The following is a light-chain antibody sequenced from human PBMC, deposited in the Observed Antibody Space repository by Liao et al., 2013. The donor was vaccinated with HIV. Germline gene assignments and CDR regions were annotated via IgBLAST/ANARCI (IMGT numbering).Light chain of an antibody. J-gene: IGLJ2*01. V-gene: IGLV3-21*01. CDR1: NIGSKS. CDR2: YDS. CDR3: QAWDNSNMI. Sequence: SYELTQPPSVSVAPGETARITCGGSNIGSKSVHWYQQRPGQAPLLVIYYDSGRPSGIPERFSGSQSGNTATLTISGTQTLDEADYYCQAWDNSNMIFGGGTKLTVL.